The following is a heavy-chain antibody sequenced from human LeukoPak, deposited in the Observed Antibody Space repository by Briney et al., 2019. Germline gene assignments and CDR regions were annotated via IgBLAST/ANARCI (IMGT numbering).Heavy chain of an antibody. V-gene: IGHV3-64D*06. J-gene: IGHJ6*02. CDR3: VRGRGPYYYYGLDV. CDR1: GFTLSNYA. D-gene: IGHD3-10*01. Sequence: GGSLRLSCSASGFTLSNYAMYWVRQAPGKGLDYVSAISYNGGGTYYAESVKGRFTISSDNSKNTLHLQMSSLRPEDTAVYYCVRGRGPYYYYGLDVWGQGTTVTVSS. CDR2: ISYNGGGT.